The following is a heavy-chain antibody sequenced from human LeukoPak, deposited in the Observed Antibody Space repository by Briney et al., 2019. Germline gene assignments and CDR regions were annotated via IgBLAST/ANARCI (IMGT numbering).Heavy chain of an antibody. V-gene: IGHV3-53*01. Sequence: GGSLRLSCAASGFTVSSNYMSWVRQAPGKGLEWVSVIYSGGSTYYADSVKGRFTISRDNFKNTVSLQLNSLRAEDTAMYYCAKDDDWGRFNHWGQGTLVTVSS. CDR2: IYSGGST. D-gene: IGHD3-16*01. CDR3: AKDDDWGRFNH. CDR1: GFTVSSNY. J-gene: IGHJ1*01.